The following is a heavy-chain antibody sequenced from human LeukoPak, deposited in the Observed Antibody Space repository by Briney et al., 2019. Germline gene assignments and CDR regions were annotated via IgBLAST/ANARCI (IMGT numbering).Heavy chain of an antibody. CDR3: ASTYYYDSSGYYHYYYMDV. CDR2: INHSGST. V-gene: IGHV4-34*01. Sequence: SETLSLTCAVYGGSFSGYYWSWIRQPPGKGLEWIGEINHSGSTNYNPSLKSRVTISVDTSKNQFSLKLSSVTAADTAVYYCASTYYYDSSGYYHYYYMDVWGKGTTVTVSS. CDR1: GGSFSGYY. J-gene: IGHJ6*03. D-gene: IGHD3-22*01.